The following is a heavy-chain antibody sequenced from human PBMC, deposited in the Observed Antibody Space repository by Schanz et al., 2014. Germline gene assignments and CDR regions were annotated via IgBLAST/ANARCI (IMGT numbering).Heavy chain of an antibody. CDR1: GYTFTSYY. V-gene: IGHV1-46*03. CDR2: INPSGGST. Sequence: QVQLVQSGAEVKKPGASVKVSCKASGYTFTSYYMHWVRQAPGQGLEWMGIINPSGGSTNYAQKFRGRVTRTRNTTTSTVYMKLSSLKAEDTAVYYCARDGEVAAGCDYWGQGSLVTVSS. D-gene: IGHD6-25*01. J-gene: IGHJ4*02. CDR3: ARDGEVAAGCDY.